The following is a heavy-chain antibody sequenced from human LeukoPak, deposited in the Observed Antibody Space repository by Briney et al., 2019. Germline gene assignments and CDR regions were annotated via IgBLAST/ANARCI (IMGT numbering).Heavy chain of an antibody. V-gene: IGHV4-59*08. CDR3: ARSQWWQQYYFDY. Sequence: PSETLSLTCTVSGGSISSYYWSWIRQPPGKGLEWIGYIYYSGSTNYNPSLKSRVTISVDTSKNQFSLKLSSVTAADTAVYYCARSQWWQQYYFDYWGQGTLVTVSS. D-gene: IGHD2-15*01. J-gene: IGHJ4*02. CDR1: GGSISSYY. CDR2: IYYSGST.